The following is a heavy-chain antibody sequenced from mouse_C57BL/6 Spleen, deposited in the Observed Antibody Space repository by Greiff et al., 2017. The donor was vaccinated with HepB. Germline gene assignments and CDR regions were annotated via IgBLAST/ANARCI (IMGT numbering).Heavy chain of an antibody. Sequence: VQLQQPGAELVRPGTSVKLSCKASGYTFTSYWMHWVKQRPGQGLEWIGVIDPSDSYTNYNQKFKGKATLTVDKSSSTAYMQISSLTSEDSAVYYCARRVCYDYGGTWYFDVWGTGTTVTVSS. V-gene: IGHV1-59*01. CDR3: ARRVCYDYGGTWYFDV. CDR2: IDPSDSYT. CDR1: GYTFTSYW. J-gene: IGHJ1*03. D-gene: IGHD2-4*01.